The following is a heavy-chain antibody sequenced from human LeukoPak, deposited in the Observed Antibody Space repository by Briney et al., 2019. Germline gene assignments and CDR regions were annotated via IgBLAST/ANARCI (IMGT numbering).Heavy chain of an antibody. CDR3: THPAYYYNVDV. J-gene: IGHJ6*04. V-gene: IGHV3-73*01. Sequence: GGSLKLSCSASGLTFSVSAIHWVRQASGKGLEWVGRIKTKADNYATAYAASVKGRFTISRDDSTNTAYLQMNSLKTEDTAVYYCTHPAYYYNVDVWAKGPRSLSPQ. CDR2: IKTKADNYAT. D-gene: IGHD6-25*01. CDR1: GLTFSVSA.